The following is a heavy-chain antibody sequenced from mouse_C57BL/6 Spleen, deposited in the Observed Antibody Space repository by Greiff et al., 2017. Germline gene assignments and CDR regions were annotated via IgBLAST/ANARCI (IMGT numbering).Heavy chain of an antibody. CDR2: IFPGSGNT. CDR3: ARWGDYEEAYFDY. J-gene: IGHJ2*01. D-gene: IGHD2-4*01. V-gene: IGHV1-76*01. CDR1: GYTFTDYY. Sequence: QVQLQQSGAELVRPGASVKLSCKASGYTFTDYYINWVKQRPGQGLEWIARIFPGSGNTYYNEKFKGKATLTAETSSSTAYMQLSSLTSEDSAVYVCARWGDYEEAYFDYWGQGTTLTVSS.